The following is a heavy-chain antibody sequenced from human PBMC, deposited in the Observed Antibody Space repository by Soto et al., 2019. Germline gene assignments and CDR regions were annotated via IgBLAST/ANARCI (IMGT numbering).Heavy chain of an antibody. V-gene: IGHV3-23*01. CDR2: ISGSGGST. D-gene: IGHD3-9*01. J-gene: IGHJ4*02. CDR3: ASELRYFDWLTKTTKNFAY. CDR1: GFTFSSYA. Sequence: GGSLRLSCAASGFTFSSYAMSWVRQAPGKGLEWVSAISGSGGSTYYADSVKGRFTISRDNSKNTLYLQMNSLRAEDTAVYYCASELRYFDWLTKTTKNFAYSGQGTLVTVSS.